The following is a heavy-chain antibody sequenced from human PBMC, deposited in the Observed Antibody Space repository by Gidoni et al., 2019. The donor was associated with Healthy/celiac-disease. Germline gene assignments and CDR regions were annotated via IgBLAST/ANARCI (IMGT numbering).Heavy chain of an antibody. V-gene: IGHV1-2*02. CDR3: ARGEDCTNGVCFVYGMDV. Sequence: QVQLVQSGAEVKKPGASVKVSCKASGYTFTGYYMHWVRQAPGQGLEWMGWINPNSGGTNYAQKFQGRVTMTRDTSISTAYMELSRLRSDDTAVYYCARGEDCTNGVCFVYGMDVWGQGTTVTVSS. J-gene: IGHJ6*02. D-gene: IGHD2-8*01. CDR2: INPNSGGT. CDR1: GYTFTGYY.